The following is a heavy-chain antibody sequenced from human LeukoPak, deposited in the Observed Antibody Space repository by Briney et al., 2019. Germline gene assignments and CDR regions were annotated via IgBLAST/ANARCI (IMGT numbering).Heavy chain of an antibody. J-gene: IGHJ4*02. D-gene: IGHD3-3*01. CDR2: IRSRAYGGTT. CDR1: GFTFGDYA. CDR3: TSEWLLSFHGV. Sequence: GRSLRLSCTASGFTFGDYAMSWFRQAPGKGLEWVGFIRSRAYGGTTEYAASVKGRFTISRDDSKSIAYLQMNSLKTEDTAVYYCTSEWLLSFHGVWGQGTLVTVSS. V-gene: IGHV3-49*03.